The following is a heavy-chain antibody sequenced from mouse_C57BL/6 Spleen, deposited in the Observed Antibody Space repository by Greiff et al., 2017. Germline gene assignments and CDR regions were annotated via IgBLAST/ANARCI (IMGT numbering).Heavy chain of an antibody. CDR2: IDPSDSYT. CDR1: GYTFTSYW. V-gene: IGHV1-69*01. Sequence: QVQLKEPGAELVMPGASVKLSCKASGYTFTSYWMHWVKQRPGQGLEWIGEIDPSDSYTNYNQKFKGKSTLTVDKSSSTAYMQLSSLTSEDSAVYYCARPTVVAPYFDYWGQGTTLTVSS. J-gene: IGHJ2*01. D-gene: IGHD1-1*01. CDR3: ARPTVVAPYFDY.